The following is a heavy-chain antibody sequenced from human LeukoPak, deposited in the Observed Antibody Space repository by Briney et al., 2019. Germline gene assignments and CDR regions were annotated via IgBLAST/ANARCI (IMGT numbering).Heavy chain of an antibody. Sequence: SETLSLTRTVSGGSISSYYWSWIRQPPGKGLEWIGRIYTSGSTNYNPSLKSRVTMSVDTSKNQFSLKLSSVTAADTAVYYCARESWELSNWFDPWGQGTLVTVSS. CDR2: IYTSGST. J-gene: IGHJ5*02. CDR3: ARESWELSNWFDP. D-gene: IGHD1-26*01. CDR1: GGSISSYY. V-gene: IGHV4-4*07.